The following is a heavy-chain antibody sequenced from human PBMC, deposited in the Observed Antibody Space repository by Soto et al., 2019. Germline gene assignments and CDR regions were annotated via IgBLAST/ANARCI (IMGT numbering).Heavy chain of an antibody. V-gene: IGHV3-33*01. D-gene: IGHD4-17*01. Sequence: QVQLVESGGGVVQPGRSLRLSCAASGFTFSSYGMHWVRQAPGKGLEWVAVIWYDGSNKYYADSVKGRFTISRDNSKNTLYLQMNSLRTEDTAVYYCARETTVTRFDYWGQGTLVTVSS. J-gene: IGHJ4*02. CDR1: GFTFSSYG. CDR2: IWYDGSNK. CDR3: ARETTVTRFDY.